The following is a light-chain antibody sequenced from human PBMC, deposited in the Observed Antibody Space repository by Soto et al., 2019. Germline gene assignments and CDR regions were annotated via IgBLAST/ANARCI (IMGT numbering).Light chain of an antibody. CDR1: QSVNRN. V-gene: IGKV3-15*01. Sequence: EIVLAQSPATLSVSPGERVTLSCRASQSVNRNLAWYQQKPGQAPRHLISGVSLRATGIPARFSGSGSGTEFTLTISSLQPEDFAVYYCQQYHDWPPVTFGGGTKVAIK. CDR3: QQYHDWPPVT. CDR2: GVS. J-gene: IGKJ4*01.